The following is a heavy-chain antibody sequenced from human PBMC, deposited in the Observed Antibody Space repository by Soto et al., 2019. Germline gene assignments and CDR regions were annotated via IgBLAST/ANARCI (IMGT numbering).Heavy chain of an antibody. J-gene: IGHJ6*02. CDR2: ISWNSGSI. CDR3: AKDKSTGSGYGMDV. D-gene: IGHD3-10*01. V-gene: IGHV3-9*01. Sequence: GGSLRLSCAASGFTFDDYAMHWVRQAPGKGLEWVSGISWNSGSIGYADSVKGRFTISRDNAKNSLYLQMNSLRAEDTALYYCAKDKSTGSGYGMDVWGQGTTVTVSS. CDR1: GFTFDDYA.